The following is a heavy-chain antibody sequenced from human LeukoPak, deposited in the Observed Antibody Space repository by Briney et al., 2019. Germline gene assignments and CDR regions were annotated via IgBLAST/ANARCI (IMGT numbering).Heavy chain of an antibody. J-gene: IGHJ4*02. CDR2: TNPNSCGT. D-gene: IGHD6-13*01. V-gene: IGHV1-2*02. Sequence: ASVTVSCKSSGYTFTGYDMHCARQAPGQGLDSKGWTNPNSCGTNYAQKFQGRVTMTRDTSISTAYMELSRLRSDDTAVYYCARDSGIAAAGAPDYWGQGTLVTVSS. CDR1: GYTFTGYD. CDR3: ARDSGIAAAGAPDY.